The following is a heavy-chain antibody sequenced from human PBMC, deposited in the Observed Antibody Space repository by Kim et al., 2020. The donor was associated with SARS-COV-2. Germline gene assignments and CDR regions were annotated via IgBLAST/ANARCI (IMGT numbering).Heavy chain of an antibody. D-gene: IGHD1-26*01. CDR3: ARVVGAPKAGLAYYYYG. CDR1: GFTFSNFW. J-gene: IGHJ6*01. V-gene: IGHV3-7*01. CDR2: IKEDGSEK. Sequence: GGSLRLSCAASGFTFSNFWMSWVRQAPGKGLEWVANIKEDGSEKYYVDSVKGQFTISRDNAENSLYLQLNSLRAEDTAVYFCARVVGAPKAGLAYYYYG.